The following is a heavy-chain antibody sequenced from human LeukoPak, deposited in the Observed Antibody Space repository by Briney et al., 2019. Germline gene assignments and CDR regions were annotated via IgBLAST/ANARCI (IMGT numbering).Heavy chain of an antibody. CDR1: GGTFSSYA. CDR2: IIPIFGTA. Sequence: SVKVSCKASGGTFSSYAISWVRQAPGQGLEWMGGIIPIFGTANYAQKFQGRVTITADESTSTAYMELSSLRSEDTAVYYCARKRSPYYYDSSGSDEFDYWGQGTMVTVSS. V-gene: IGHV1-69*13. J-gene: IGHJ3*01. D-gene: IGHD3-22*01. CDR3: ARKRSPYYYDSSGSDEFDY.